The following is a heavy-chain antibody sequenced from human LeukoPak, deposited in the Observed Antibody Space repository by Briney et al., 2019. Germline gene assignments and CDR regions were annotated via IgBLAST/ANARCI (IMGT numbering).Heavy chain of an antibody. CDR2: ISSDSGTI. D-gene: IGHD1-14*01. CDR1: GLTFSTYS. Sequence: GGSLRLSCGASGLTFSTYSMNWVRQAPGKWLEWVSYISSDSGTIYYADSVKGRFTISRDNAKKSLYLQMNSLRAEDTAVYYCARAAQPGFDPWGQGTLVTVSS. CDR3: ARAAQPGFDP. J-gene: IGHJ5*02. V-gene: IGHV3-48*01.